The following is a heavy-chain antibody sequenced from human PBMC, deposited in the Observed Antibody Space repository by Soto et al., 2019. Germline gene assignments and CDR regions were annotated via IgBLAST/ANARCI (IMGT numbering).Heavy chain of an antibody. D-gene: IGHD2-2*01. CDR3: AKSMTVPAAPSERGYDY. Sequence: PGGSLRLSCAASGVPFSSYAMSWVRQAPGKGLEWVSAISGSGGSTYYADSVKGRFTISRDNSKNTLYLQMNSLRAEDTAVYYCAKSMTVPAAPSERGYDYWGQGTLVTVSS. V-gene: IGHV3-23*01. CDR1: GVPFSSYA. J-gene: IGHJ4*02. CDR2: ISGSGGST.